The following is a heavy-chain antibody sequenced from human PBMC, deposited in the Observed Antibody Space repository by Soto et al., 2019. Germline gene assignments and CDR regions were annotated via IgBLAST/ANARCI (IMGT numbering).Heavy chain of an antibody. D-gene: IGHD6-19*01. CDR3: ARRVYSSGWTGAFDI. CDR2: IYPGDSDT. J-gene: IGHJ3*02. V-gene: IGHV5-51*01. Sequence: GESLKISCKGSGYSFTSYWIGWVRQMPGKGLEWMGIIYPGDSDTRYSPSFQGQVTISADKSISTAYLQWSSLKASDTAMYYCARRVYSSGWTGAFDICGQGTMVTVSS. CDR1: GYSFTSYW.